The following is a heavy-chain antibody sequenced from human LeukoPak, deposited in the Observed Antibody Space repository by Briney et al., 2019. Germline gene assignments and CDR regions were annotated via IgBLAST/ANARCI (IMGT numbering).Heavy chain of an antibody. Sequence: AAVKVSCKASGYTFIRYYIHWVRQAPGQGLEWMGIVNPSGDSTNYAQKFQGRVTMTRDTSTSTVYMELSSLRSEGTAVYYCARWTTTYLDYWGQGTLVTVSS. CDR2: VNPSGDST. CDR1: GYTFIRYY. D-gene: IGHD3/OR15-3a*01. J-gene: IGHJ4*02. V-gene: IGHV1-46*01. CDR3: ARWTTTYLDY.